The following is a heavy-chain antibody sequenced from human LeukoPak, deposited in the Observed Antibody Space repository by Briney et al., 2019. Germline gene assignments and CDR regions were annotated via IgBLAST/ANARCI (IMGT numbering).Heavy chain of an antibody. CDR3: ARQRSVPAATGYFDY. V-gene: IGHV4-59*11. CDR2: ISHSGRT. CDR1: GGSISNHY. Sequence: SETLSLTCTVSGGSISNHYWSWIRQPPGKGLEWIGYISHSGRTNSNPSLRSRVTISVDTSKNQFSLKLNSVTAADTAVYYCARQRSVPAATGYFDYWGQGTLVTVSS. D-gene: IGHD2-2*01. J-gene: IGHJ4*02.